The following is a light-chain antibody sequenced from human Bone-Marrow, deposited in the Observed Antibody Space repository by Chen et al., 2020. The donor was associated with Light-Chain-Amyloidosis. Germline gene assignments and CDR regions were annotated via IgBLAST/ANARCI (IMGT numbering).Light chain of an antibody. CDR1: QTISSNY. CDR2: GSS. CDR3: HQYGTSPLT. J-gene: IGKJ4*01. V-gene: IGKV3-20*01. Sequence: EIVLTQSPVTLSLSPGAGANLSCRASQTISSNYLTWYQRKLGQAPRLLIYGSSSRATGIPDRFTGSGSGTDFTRTINRLEPEDFAMYYCHQYGTSPLTFGGGTKVEIK.